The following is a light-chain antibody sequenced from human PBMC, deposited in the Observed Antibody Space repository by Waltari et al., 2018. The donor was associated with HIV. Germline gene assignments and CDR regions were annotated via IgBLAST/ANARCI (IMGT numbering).Light chain of an antibody. J-gene: IGLJ2*01. Sequence: GTSRDGGGYNYVSWYQQHPGKAPKLLIAEVSKRPSGVPDRFSGSKSGNTASLTVSGLQAEDEADYYCSSYAGSINVLFGGGTKLAVL. CDR2: EVS. CDR3: SSYAGSINVL. CDR1: SRDGGGYNY. V-gene: IGLV2-8*01.